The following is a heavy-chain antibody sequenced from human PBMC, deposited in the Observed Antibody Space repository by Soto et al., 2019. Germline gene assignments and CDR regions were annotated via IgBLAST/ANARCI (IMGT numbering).Heavy chain of an antibody. Sequence: QVQLVQSGAEVKKPGASVKVSCQASGYTFTSYALHWVRQAPGQRLEWMGWITAGNGNTKYSQKFQGRVTITRDTSARTAYTELRSLRCEGTAVYYCARDVGATGDWGQGTLVTVSS. J-gene: IGHJ4*02. CDR3: ARDVGATGD. V-gene: IGHV1-3*01. CDR2: ITAGNGNT. D-gene: IGHD1-26*01. CDR1: GYTFTSYA.